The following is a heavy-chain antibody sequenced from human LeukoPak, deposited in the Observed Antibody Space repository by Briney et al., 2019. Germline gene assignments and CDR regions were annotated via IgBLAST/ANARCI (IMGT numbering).Heavy chain of an antibody. CDR1: DDSVNSYY. Sequence: PSETLSLTCTVSDDSVNSYYWTWIRQPPGKGLEWIGYIYYSGSTNYNPSLNSRVTISTDTSRKQFSLKLSSVTAADTAVYYCARGNCLVRGPNYFDYWGQGTLVTVSS. CDR2: IYYSGST. D-gene: IGHD3-10*01. J-gene: IGHJ4*02. V-gene: IGHV4-59*02. CDR3: ARGNCLVRGPNYFDY.